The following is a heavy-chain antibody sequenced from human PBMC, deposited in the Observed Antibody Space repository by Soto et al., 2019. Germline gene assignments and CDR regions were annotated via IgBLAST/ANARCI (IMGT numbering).Heavy chain of an antibody. V-gene: IGHV1-69*01. Sequence: ASVKVSCKASGGAFSSYAISWVRQAPGQGLEWMGGIIPIFGTASYAQKFQGRVTITADESTSTASMELSSLRSEDTAVYYCAREYYYDSSGYHFDYRGKGTLVPVSS. J-gene: IGHJ4*02. D-gene: IGHD3-22*01. CDR2: IIPIFGTA. CDR1: GGAFSSYA. CDR3: AREYYYDSSGYHFDY.